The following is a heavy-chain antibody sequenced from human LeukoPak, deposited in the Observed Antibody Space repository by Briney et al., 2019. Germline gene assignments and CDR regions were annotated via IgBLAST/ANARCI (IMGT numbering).Heavy chain of an antibody. V-gene: IGHV1-2*02. CDR2: INPNSGGT. J-gene: IGHJ4*02. Sequence: ASVKVSCKASGYTSTGYYMHWVRQAPGQGLEWMGWINPNSGGTNYAQKFQGRVTMTRDTSISTAYMELSRLRSDDTAVYYCARRRMAARSLDYWGQGTLVTVSS. CDR3: ARRRMAARSLDY. CDR1: GYTSTGYY. D-gene: IGHD6-6*01.